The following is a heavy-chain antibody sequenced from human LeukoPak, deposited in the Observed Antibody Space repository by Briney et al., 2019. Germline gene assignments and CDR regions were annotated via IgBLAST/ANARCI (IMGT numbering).Heavy chain of an antibody. Sequence: PSETLSLTCSTVSGVSISSSTYYWGWIRQPPGKGLEWIGSIYYSGSTYYNPSLKSRVTISVDTSKNQFSLKLSSVTAADTAVYYCAGRMYSSSWYYFDYWGQGTLVTVSS. CDR3: AGRMYSSSWYYFDY. D-gene: IGHD6-13*01. CDR2: IYYSGST. CDR1: GVSISSSTYY. V-gene: IGHV4-39*01. J-gene: IGHJ4*02.